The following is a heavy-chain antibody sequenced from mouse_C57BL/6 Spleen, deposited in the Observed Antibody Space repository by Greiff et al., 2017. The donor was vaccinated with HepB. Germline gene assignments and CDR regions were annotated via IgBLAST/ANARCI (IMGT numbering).Heavy chain of an antibody. CDR2: INSDGGST. D-gene: IGHD1-1*01. CDR1: EYEFPSHD. CDR3: ARRYYGSSWWYFDV. V-gene: IGHV5-2*01. Sequence: EVQGVESGGGLVQPGESLKLSCESNEYEFPSHDMSWVRKTPEKRLELVAAINSDGGSTYYPDTMERRFIIYRDNTKKTLYLQMSSLRSEDTALYYCARRYYGSSWWYFDVWGTGTTVTVSS. J-gene: IGHJ1*03.